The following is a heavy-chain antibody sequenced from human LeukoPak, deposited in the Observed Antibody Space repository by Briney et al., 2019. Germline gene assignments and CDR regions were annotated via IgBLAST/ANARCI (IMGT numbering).Heavy chain of an antibody. CDR2: INSDGSST. Sequence: PGGSLRLSCAASGFTFSSYWMHWVRQAPGKGLVWVSRINSDGSSTSYADSVKGRFTISRDNAKNTLYLQMNSLRAEDTAVYYCARVREDYYYYMDVWGKGTTVTVSS. CDR3: ARVREDYYYYMDV. CDR1: GFTFSSYW. V-gene: IGHV3-74*01. J-gene: IGHJ6*03. D-gene: IGHD1-26*01.